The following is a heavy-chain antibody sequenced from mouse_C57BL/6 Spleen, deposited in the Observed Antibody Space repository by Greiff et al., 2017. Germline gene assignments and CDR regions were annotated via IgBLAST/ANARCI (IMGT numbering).Heavy chain of an antibody. CDR1: GFTFSSYT. D-gene: IGHD2-5*01. CDR2: ISGGGGNT. J-gene: IGHJ4*01. Sequence: EVKLEESGGGLVKPGGSLKLSCAASGFTFSSYTMSWVCQTPEKRLEWVATISGGGGNTYYPDSVKGRFTISRDNAKNTLYLQMSSLRSEDTALYYCARYSNYEGYAMDYWGQGTSVTVSS. CDR3: ARYSNYEGYAMDY. V-gene: IGHV5-9*01.